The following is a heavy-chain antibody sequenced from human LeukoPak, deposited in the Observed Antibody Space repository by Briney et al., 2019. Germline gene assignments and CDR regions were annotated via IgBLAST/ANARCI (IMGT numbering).Heavy chain of an antibody. Sequence: PGGSLRLSCAASGFTFSDYYMSWIRQAPGKGLEWVSYISSSSSYTNYADSVKGRFTISRDNAKNSLYLQMNSLRAEDTAVYYCARWYYYGSGSLDYWGQGTLVTVSS. V-gene: IGHV3-11*03. CDR1: GFTFSDYY. CDR2: ISSSSSYT. J-gene: IGHJ4*02. CDR3: ARWYYYGSGSLDY. D-gene: IGHD3-10*01.